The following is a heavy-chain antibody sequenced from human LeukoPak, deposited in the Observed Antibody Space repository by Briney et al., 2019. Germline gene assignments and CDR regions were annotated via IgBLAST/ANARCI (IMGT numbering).Heavy chain of an antibody. D-gene: IGHD3-10*01. CDR3: ANRGVAIRGILVIGYHQEAYHYDF. Sequence: GGSLRLSCVVSGISLSNYAMTWVRQAPGKGLEWVSYISERGGSTTYADSVKGRFTISRDTSLNTLYLQMNNLRAGDTAVYFCANRGVAIRGILVIGYHQEAYHYDFWGQGVLVTVSS. CDR2: ISERGGST. J-gene: IGHJ4*02. CDR1: GISLSNYA. V-gene: IGHV3-23*01.